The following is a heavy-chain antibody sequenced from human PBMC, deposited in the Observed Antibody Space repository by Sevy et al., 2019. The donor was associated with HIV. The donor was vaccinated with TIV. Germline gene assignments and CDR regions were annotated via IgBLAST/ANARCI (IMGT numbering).Heavy chain of an antibody. Sequence: GGSLRLSCAASGFTVSSNYMSWVRQAPGKGLEWVSVIYSGGSTYYADSVKGRFTISRDNSKNTLYLRMNSLGAEDTAVYYCARQVLWGFDPWGQGTLVTVSS. J-gene: IGHJ5*02. V-gene: IGHV3-53*01. CDR2: IYSGGST. CDR3: ARQVLWGFDP. D-gene: IGHD1-26*01. CDR1: GFTVSSNY.